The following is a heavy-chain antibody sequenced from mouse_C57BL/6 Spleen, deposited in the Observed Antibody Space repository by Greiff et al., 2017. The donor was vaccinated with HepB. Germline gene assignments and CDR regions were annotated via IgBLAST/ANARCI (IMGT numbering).Heavy chain of an antibody. Sequence: EVKLVESGGGLVKPGGSLKLSCAASGFTFSSYAMSWVRQTPEKRLEWVATISDGGSYTYYPDNVKGRFTISRDNAKNNLYLQMSHLKSEDTALYYCARDLGYYGSPYYFDYWGQGTTLTVSS. CDR1: GFTFSSYA. D-gene: IGHD1-1*01. V-gene: IGHV5-4*01. CDR2: ISDGGSYT. J-gene: IGHJ2*01. CDR3: ARDLGYYGSPYYFDY.